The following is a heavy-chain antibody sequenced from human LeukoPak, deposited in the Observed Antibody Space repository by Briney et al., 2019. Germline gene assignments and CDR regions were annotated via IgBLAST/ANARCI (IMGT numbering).Heavy chain of an antibody. Sequence: GESLKISCKGSGYSFTSYWIGRVRQMPGKGLEWMGIIYPGDSDTRYSPSFQGQVTISADKSISTAYLQWSSLKASDTAMYYCARHKAVTTEYNWFDPWGQGTLVTVSS. V-gene: IGHV5-51*01. CDR3: ARHKAVTTEYNWFDP. D-gene: IGHD4-17*01. J-gene: IGHJ5*02. CDR1: GYSFTSYW. CDR2: IYPGDSDT.